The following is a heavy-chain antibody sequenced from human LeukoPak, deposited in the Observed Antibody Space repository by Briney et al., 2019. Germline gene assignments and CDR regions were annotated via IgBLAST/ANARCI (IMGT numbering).Heavy chain of an antibody. CDR2: IYYGGTT. J-gene: IGHJ4*02. D-gene: IGHD2-21*01. CDR3: CLGGDFDF. Sequence: SETLSLTCTVSGGSISGSDNYWGWIRQPPGKGLEWILSIYYGGTTYYNPSLKSRVTKSVDTSKNQFSLNLYSVTAADTAVYYCCLGGDFDFWGQGTLVTVSS. V-gene: IGHV4-39*01. CDR1: GGSISGSDNY.